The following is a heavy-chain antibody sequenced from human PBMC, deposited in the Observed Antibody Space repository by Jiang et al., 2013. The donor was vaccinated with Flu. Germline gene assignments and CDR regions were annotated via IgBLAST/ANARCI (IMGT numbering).Heavy chain of an antibody. Sequence: QTLSLTCAISGDSVSTNSAAWNWIRQSPSRGLEWLGRTYYRSKWYNDYAVSVKSRITINPDTSKNQFSLQLNSVTPEDTAVYYCARATRDGYNPTFDYWGQGTLVTVSS. J-gene: IGHJ4*02. CDR2: TYYRSKWYN. CDR3: ARATRDGYNPTFDY. CDR1: GDSVSTNSAA. V-gene: IGHV6-1*01. D-gene: IGHD5-24*01.